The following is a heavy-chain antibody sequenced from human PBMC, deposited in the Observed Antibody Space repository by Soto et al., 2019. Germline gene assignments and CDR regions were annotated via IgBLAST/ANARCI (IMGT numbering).Heavy chain of an antibody. CDR3: ARVGSSCHSGGCYYYYGLGV. CDR1: GDSVGNGPYY. D-gene: IGHD1-26*01. CDR2: IYYSGST. J-gene: IGHJ6*02. V-gene: IGHV4-61*01. Sequence: QVRLQESGPGLVKPSETLSLSCLVSGDSVGNGPYYWSWIRQSPGEGLEWSAYIYYSGSTNVNPSLRSRVNISIDMSKNQFFLELRSVTAADAAVYFCARVGSSCHSGGCYYYYGLGVWGQGTTVAISS.